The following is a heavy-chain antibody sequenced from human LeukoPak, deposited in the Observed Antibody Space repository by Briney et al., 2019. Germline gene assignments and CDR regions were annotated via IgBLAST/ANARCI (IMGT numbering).Heavy chain of an antibody. J-gene: IGHJ6*03. CDR2: INPNSGGT. CDR3: ARGCSSTSCYRPYYYYYYMDV. Sequence: GASVKVSCKASGYTFTGYYMHWVRQAPGQGLEWMGWINPNSGGTNYAQKFQGRVTMTRDTSISTAYMELSRLRSDDTAVYYCARGCSSTSCYRPYYYYYYMDVWGKGTTVTISS. V-gene: IGHV1-2*02. D-gene: IGHD2-2*01. CDR1: GYTFTGYY.